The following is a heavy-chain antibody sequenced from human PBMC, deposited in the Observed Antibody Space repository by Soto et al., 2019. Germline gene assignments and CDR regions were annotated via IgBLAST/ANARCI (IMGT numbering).Heavy chain of an antibody. CDR1: GFTFSSYW. CDR3: ASVASYSYGFDDY. D-gene: IGHD5-18*01. Sequence: PGGSLRLSCAASGFTFSSYWMHWVRQAPGKGLVWVSRINSDGSSTSYADSVKGRFTISRDNAKNTLYLQMNSLRAEDTAVYYCASVASYSYGFDDYWGQGTLVTVSS. J-gene: IGHJ4*02. CDR2: INSDGSST. V-gene: IGHV3-74*01.